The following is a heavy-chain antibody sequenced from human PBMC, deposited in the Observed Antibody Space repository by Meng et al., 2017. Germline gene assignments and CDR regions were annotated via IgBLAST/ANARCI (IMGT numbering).Heavy chain of an antibody. CDR3: TWDDKAVSDY. CDR2: IKSNTDGGTA. J-gene: IGHJ4*02. CDR1: GFYFSNAW. D-gene: IGHD3-9*01. Sequence: EVHLVESVGDLVKPGGSLRLSCAASGFYFSNAWMSWVRQAPGKGLEWVGRIKSNTDGGTAEYAAPVTGRFTISRDDSKSTLYLQMSGLRIDDTGVYYCTWDDKAVSDYWGQGTLVTVSS. V-gene: IGHV3-15*01.